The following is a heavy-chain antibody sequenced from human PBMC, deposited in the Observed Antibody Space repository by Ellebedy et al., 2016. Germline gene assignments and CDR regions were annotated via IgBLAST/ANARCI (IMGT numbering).Heavy chain of an antibody. V-gene: IGHV3-7*04. Sequence: GESLKISCAASGFTFTNAWMSWVRQAPGKGLEWVANIEQDGSEKYYVDSVKGRFTISRDNAKNSLYLQMNSLRAEDTAVYYCARETFPRPYAYCSGGNCYSGGLETDWFDPWGQGTLVTVSS. J-gene: IGHJ5*02. CDR3: ARETFPRPYAYCSGGNCYSGGLETDWFDP. D-gene: IGHD2-15*01. CDR1: GFTFTNAW. CDR2: IEQDGSEK.